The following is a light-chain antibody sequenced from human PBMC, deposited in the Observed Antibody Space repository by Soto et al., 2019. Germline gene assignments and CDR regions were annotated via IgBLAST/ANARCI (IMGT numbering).Light chain of an antibody. CDR2: GAS. CDR1: ESVRSN. CDR3: LQDINYPWT. J-gene: IGKJ1*01. Sequence: VVRTQSPATLSVSLGERATLSCRASESVRSNLAWYQQKPGQAPRLLIYGASSRATGIPDRFSGSGSGTDFTLTISSLQPEDSATYYCLQDINYPWTFGQGTKVDIK. V-gene: IGKV3D-15*01.